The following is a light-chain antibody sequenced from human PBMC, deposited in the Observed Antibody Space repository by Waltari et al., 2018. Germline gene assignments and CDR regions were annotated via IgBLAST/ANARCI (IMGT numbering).Light chain of an antibody. Sequence: QSALTQPASVSGSPGQSITISCTGTHTDIGSHNYVSWYQLRPGKAPKVMIFDVSERPSGVSNRFSGSKSGYTAYLTISGLQPEDEADYYCSSLTNISTVIFGGGTQLTVL. CDR3: SSLTNISTVI. V-gene: IGLV2-14*01. J-gene: IGLJ2*01. CDR1: HTDIGSHNY. CDR2: DVS.